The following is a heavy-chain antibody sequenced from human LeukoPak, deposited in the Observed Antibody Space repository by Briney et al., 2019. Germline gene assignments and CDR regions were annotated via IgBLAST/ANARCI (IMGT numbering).Heavy chain of an antibody. CDR1: GFTFSKHA. D-gene: IGHD3-22*01. J-gene: IGHJ4*02. V-gene: IGHV3-23*01. CDR3: AKDSSGSLD. Sequence: GGSLRLSCAASGFTFSKHAMTWVRQAPGKGLEWVSTISGSGGIPYYADPVKGRFTISKDNSKSTLDLQMNSLRAEDTAVYYCAKDSSGSLDWGQGTLVTVSS. CDR2: ISGSGGIP.